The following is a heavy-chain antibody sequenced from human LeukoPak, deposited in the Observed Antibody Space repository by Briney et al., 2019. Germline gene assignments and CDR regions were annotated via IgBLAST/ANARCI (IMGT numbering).Heavy chain of an antibody. J-gene: IGHJ4*02. CDR1: GFTFSSYS. Sequence: GRSLRLSCAASGFTFSSYSMNWVRQAPGKGLEWVSYISSSSSTIYYADSVKGRFTISRDNAKNSLYLQMNSLRAEDTALYYCARDQGNYAFDYWGQGTLVTVSS. CDR2: ISSSSSTI. CDR3: ARDQGNYAFDY. V-gene: IGHV3-48*04. D-gene: IGHD1-7*01.